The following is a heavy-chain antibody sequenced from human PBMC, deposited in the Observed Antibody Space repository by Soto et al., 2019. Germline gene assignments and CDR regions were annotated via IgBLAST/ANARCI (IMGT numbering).Heavy chain of an antibody. D-gene: IGHD3-22*01. J-gene: IGHJ6*02. CDR3: ARTGYYYDSSGYNTLGYYGMDV. CDR1: GYTFTSYG. CDR2: ISAYNGNT. V-gene: IGHV1-18*01. Sequence: ASVKVSCKASGYTFTSYGISWVRQAPGRGLEWMGWISAYNGNTNYAQKLQGRVTMTTDTSTSTAYMELRSLRSDDTAVYYCARTGYYYDSSGYNTLGYYGMDVWGQGTTVTVSS.